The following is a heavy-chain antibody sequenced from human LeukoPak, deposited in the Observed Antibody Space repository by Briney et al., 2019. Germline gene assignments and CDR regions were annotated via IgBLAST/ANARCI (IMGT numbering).Heavy chain of an antibody. CDR1: GGSFSGYY. CDR2: INHSGST. D-gene: IGHD2-8*01. V-gene: IGHV4-34*01. J-gene: IGHJ4*02. CDR3: ARGRSMVTPFDS. Sequence: SETLSLTCAVYGGSFSGYYWSWIRQPPGKGLEWIGEINHSGSTNYNPSLKSRVTISVDTSKNQFSLKLSSVTAADTAVYYCARGRSMVTPFDSWGQGTQVTVSS.